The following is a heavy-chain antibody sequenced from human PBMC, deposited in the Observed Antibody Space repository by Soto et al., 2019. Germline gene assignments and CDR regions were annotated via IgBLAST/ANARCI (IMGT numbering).Heavy chain of an antibody. V-gene: IGHV4-39*01. Sequence: PSETLSLTCTVSGGSIRSGDYYWSWIRQPPGKGLEWIGSIYYSGSTYYNPSLKSRVTISVDTSKNQFSLKLSSVTAADTAVYYCARQPRILTGYSGHFDYRGQGTLVTVS. CDR2: IYYSGST. CDR1: GGSIRSGDYY. CDR3: ARQPRILTGYSGHFDY. J-gene: IGHJ4*02. D-gene: IGHD3-9*01.